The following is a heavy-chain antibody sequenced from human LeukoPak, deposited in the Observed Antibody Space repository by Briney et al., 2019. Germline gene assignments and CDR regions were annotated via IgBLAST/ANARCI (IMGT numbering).Heavy chain of an antibody. CDR2: MNPNSGNT. CDR3: ARVIRYYYGMDV. Sequence: ASVKVSCKASGYSFASYDINWVRQAPGQGLEWMGWMNPNSGNTGYAQKFQGRVTMTRNTSINTAYMELTSLTSEDTAVYYCARVIRYYYGMDVRGQGTTVTVSS. CDR1: GYSFASYD. J-gene: IGHJ6*02. V-gene: IGHV1-8*01.